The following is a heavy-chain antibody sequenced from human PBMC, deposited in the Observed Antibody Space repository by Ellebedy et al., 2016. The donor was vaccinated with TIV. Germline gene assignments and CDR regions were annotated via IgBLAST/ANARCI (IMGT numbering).Heavy chain of an antibody. D-gene: IGHD3-10*01. V-gene: IGHV4-39*01. CDR2: IYYTGST. Sequence: SETLSLTCTVSGASISRSSYYWGWIRPPPGKGLEWIASIYYTGSTDYNPSLKRRVTISADTSKNQFSLRLSSVTAADTAVYYCARWFGELLYVRWFDPWGQGTLVTVSS. J-gene: IGHJ5*02. CDR3: ARWFGELLYVRWFDP. CDR1: GASISRSSYY.